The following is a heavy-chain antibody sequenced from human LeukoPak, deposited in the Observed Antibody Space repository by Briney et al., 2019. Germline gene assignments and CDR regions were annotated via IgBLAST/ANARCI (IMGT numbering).Heavy chain of an antibody. J-gene: IGHJ6*02. CDR2: ISYDGSIK. Sequence: PGGSLRLSCAASGFTFSSYAMHWVRQAPGKGLEWVAVISYDGSIKYYADSVKGRFTISRDNSKNTLYLQMNSLRAEDTAVYYCARDVVGSSNNGMDVWGQGTTVTVSS. D-gene: IGHD6-13*01. CDR3: ARDVVGSSNNGMDV. V-gene: IGHV3-30-3*01. CDR1: GFTFSSYA.